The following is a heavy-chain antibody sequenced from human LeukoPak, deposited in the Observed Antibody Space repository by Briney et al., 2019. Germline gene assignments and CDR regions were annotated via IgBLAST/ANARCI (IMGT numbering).Heavy chain of an antibody. CDR1: GGSISSFY. J-gene: IGHJ3*01. V-gene: IGHV4-59*08. Sequence: SETLSLTCIVAGGSISSFYWCCIRQPPGKGLEWIGYIFHSASTNYNPSLKGRVIISVDMTKTQFSLKLSSVTAADTAVYDCGRHGGVTMVRGVLVDGFDVWGQGTRVTVSS. CDR3: GRHGGVTMVRGVLVDGFDV. D-gene: IGHD3-10*01. CDR2: IFHSAST.